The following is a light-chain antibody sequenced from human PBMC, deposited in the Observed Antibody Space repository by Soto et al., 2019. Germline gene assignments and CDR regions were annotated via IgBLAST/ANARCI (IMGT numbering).Light chain of an antibody. CDR2: EVT. Sequence: QSALTQPPSASGSPGQSVTISCTGTSSDVGGYNYLSWYQHRPGKAPQLIIYEVTKRPSGVPNRFFGSKSGNTASLTVSGLQAEDEADYFCISYAVMYTYVFGTGTKLTVL. CDR1: SSDVGGYNY. CDR3: ISYAVMYTYV. V-gene: IGLV2-8*01. J-gene: IGLJ1*01.